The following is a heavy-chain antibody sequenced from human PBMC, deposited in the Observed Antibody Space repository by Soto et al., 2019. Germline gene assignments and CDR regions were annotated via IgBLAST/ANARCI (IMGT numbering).Heavy chain of an antibody. CDR3: ARWDGDFVVNWFDP. CDR2: IHPSGGST. Sequence: QVRLMQSGAEVKKPGASVKVSCTASGYTFTSQYMNWLRQAPGQGLEWIGIIHPSGGSTNYAQKFQGRVTITRDTSTSTVYMELTGLGSEDTAVYYCARWDGDFVVNWFDPWGQGTLVTVSA. V-gene: IGHV1-46*01. J-gene: IGHJ5*02. D-gene: IGHD3-10*01. CDR1: GYTFTSQY.